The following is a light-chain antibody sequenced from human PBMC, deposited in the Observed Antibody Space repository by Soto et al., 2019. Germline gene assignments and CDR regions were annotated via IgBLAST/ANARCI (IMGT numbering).Light chain of an antibody. V-gene: IGKV3-15*01. Sequence: DIVLTQSPATLSLSPGERATLSCRASQSVSSYLGWYQQKPGQAPRLLIYGASTRATGIPARFSGSGSGTEFTLTISSLQSEDFAVYYCQQYNNWPPGTFGQGTKVDIK. CDR1: QSVSSY. CDR3: QQYNNWPPGT. CDR2: GAS. J-gene: IGKJ1*01.